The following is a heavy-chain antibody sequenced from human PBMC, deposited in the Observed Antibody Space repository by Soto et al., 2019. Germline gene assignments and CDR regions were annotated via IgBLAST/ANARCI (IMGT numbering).Heavy chain of an antibody. CDR1: CGTISSYY. CDR2: IYSRGTT. V-gene: IGHV4-59*12. J-gene: IGHJ6*04. CDR3: ATGRIFPGLDV. Sequence: SETLSLTCSVSCGTISSYYWSWIRQPPWKGLEWIGYIYSRGTTSYNPSLKSRATILVDTSKNQFSLRLTSVTATDTAVYYCATGRIFPGLDVWSEGTTVTVSS. D-gene: IGHD2-21*01.